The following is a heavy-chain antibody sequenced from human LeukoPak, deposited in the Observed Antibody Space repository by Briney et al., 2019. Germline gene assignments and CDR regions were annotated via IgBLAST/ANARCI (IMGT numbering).Heavy chain of an antibody. V-gene: IGHV3-9*01. CDR1: GFTFDDYA. Sequence: GGSLRLSCAASGFTFDDYAMHWVRQAPGKGLEWVSGISWNSGSIGYADSVKGRFTISRDNAKNSLYLQMSSLRAEDTALYYCAKDIEVYCGGDCYSGFDYWGQGTLVTVSS. D-gene: IGHD2-21*02. CDR2: ISWNSGSI. CDR3: AKDIEVYCGGDCYSGFDY. J-gene: IGHJ4*02.